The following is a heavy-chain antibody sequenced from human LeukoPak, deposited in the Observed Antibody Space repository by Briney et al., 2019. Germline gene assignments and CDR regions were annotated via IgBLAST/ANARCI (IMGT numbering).Heavy chain of an antibody. J-gene: IGHJ5*02. D-gene: IGHD3-10*01. CDR2: MYYSGST. CDR3: ARRRFGDPGADP. Sequence: PSETLSLTCTVSGGSISNNNYYWGWIRQPPGKGLEWIGTMYYSGSTYYNPSLKSRVTISVDTSKNQFSLKLSSVTAADTAVYYCARRRFGDPGADPWGQGTLVTVSS. CDR1: GGSISNNNYY. V-gene: IGHV4-39*01.